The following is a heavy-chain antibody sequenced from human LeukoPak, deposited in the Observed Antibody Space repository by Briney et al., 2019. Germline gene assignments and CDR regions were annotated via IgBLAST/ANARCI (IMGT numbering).Heavy chain of an antibody. D-gene: IGHD3-22*01. CDR3: AKYYYDSSGYPTEGY. Sequence: SQTLSLTCTVSGGSISSGDYYWSWIRQPPGKGLERIGYIYYSGSTYYNPSLKSRVTISVDTSKNQFSLKLSSVTAADTAVYYCAKYYYDSSGYPTEGYWGQGTLVTVSS. CDR1: GGSISSGDYY. J-gene: IGHJ4*02. CDR2: IYYSGST. V-gene: IGHV4-30-4*08.